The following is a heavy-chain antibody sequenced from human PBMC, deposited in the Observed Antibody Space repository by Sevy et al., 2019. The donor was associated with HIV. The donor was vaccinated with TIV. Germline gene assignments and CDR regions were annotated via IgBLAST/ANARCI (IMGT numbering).Heavy chain of an antibody. V-gene: IGHV1-2*02. J-gene: IGHJ4*02. Sequence: ASVNVSCKASGYTFTGYYMHWVRQAPGQGLEWMGWINPNSGGTNYAQKFQGRVTMTRDTSISTAYMELSRLRSDDTAVYYCARDPEGSDYFDYWGQGTLVTVSS. CDR2: INPNSGGT. CDR3: ARDPEGSDYFDY. CDR1: GYTFTGYY.